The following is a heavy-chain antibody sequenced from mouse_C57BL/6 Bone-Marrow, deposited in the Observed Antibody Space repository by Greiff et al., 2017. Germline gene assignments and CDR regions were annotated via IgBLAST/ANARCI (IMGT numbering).Heavy chain of an antibody. J-gene: IGHJ4*01. CDR2: IYPGNSDT. CDR3: MVTDYYAMDD. D-gene: IGHD2-2*01. Sequence: VQLQQSGTVLARPGASVKMSCKTSGFTFTSYWMHWVKQRPGQGLEWIGAIYPGNSDTSYNQKFKGKAKLTAVTSASTAYMELSSLTNEDSAVYYCMVTDYYAMDDWGQGTSVTVSS. V-gene: IGHV1-5*01. CDR1: GFTFTSYW.